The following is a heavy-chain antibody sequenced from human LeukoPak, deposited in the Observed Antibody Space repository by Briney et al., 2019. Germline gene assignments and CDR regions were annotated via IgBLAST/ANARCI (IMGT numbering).Heavy chain of an antibody. D-gene: IGHD6-19*01. J-gene: IGHJ6*03. CDR1: GFTFSGSA. Sequence: GGSXRLSCAASGFTFSGSAMHWVRQASGKGLEWVGRIRSKANSYATAYAASVKCRFTISRDDSKNTAYLQMNSLKTEDTAVYYCTRGSGYSSGWYDYYYMDVWGKGTTVTVSS. CDR3: TRGSGYSSGWYDYYYMDV. V-gene: IGHV3-73*01. CDR2: IRSKANSYAT.